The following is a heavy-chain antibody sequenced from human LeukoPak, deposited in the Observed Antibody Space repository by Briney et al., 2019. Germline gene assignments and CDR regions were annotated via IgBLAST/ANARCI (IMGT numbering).Heavy chain of an antibody. CDR3: ARSGGPGTYHQLRYNWFDP. CDR2: ITTISHYI. D-gene: IGHD3-10*01. J-gene: IGHJ5*02. Sequence: PGGSLRLSCAASGFTLSDYHMNWVRQPPGQGLEWLSSITTISHYIYYAGAVRGRFTISRDNAKNSLYLQMNSLRGEDTAVYYCARSGGPGTYHQLRYNWFDPWGQGTLVTVSS. V-gene: IGHV3-21*01. CDR1: GFTLSDYH.